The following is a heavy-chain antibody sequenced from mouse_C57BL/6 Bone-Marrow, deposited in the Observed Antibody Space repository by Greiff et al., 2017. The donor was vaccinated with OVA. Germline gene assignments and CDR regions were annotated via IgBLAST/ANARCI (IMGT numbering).Heavy chain of an antibody. Sequence: DVKLVESGGGLVQPGGSLKLSCAASGFTFSDAWMDWVRQSPEKGLEWVAEIRNKANNHATYYAESVKGRFTISRDDSKSSVYLQMNSLRAEDTGIYYCTSYYEYGYWYFDVWGTGTTVTVSS. J-gene: IGHJ1*03. CDR3: TSYYEYGYWYFDV. CDR1: GFTFSDAW. D-gene: IGHD2-4*01. CDR2: IRNKANNHAT. V-gene: IGHV6-6*01.